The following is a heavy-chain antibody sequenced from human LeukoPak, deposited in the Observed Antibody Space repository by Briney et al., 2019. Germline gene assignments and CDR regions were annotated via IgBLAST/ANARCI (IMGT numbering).Heavy chain of an antibody. D-gene: IGHD3-10*01. V-gene: IGHV1-8*02. Sequence: ASVKVSCKASGYTFTSYGISWVRQATGQGLEWMGWMNPNSGNTGYAQKFQGRVTMTRNTSISTAYMELSSLRSEDTAVYYCARGRYYYGSGSYVFWGQGTLVTVSS. CDR2: MNPNSGNT. J-gene: IGHJ4*02. CDR3: ARGRYYYGSGSYVF. CDR1: GYTFTSYG.